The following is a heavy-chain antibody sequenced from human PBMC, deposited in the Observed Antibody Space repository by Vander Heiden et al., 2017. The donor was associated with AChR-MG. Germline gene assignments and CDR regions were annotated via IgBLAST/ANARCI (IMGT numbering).Heavy chain of an antibody. V-gene: IGHV5-51*01. CDR1: GFTFTSYW. Sequence: EVHLVQFGADVKKPGESLKISCKGSGFTFTSYWIGWVRQMPGKGLEWMGIIYPGDSDTRYSPSFQGQVIMSADKSISTVYLQWTSLKASDTAMYYCARQRYSTSSGGAFDIWGQGTMVAVSS. CDR2: IYPGDSDT. J-gene: IGHJ3*02. CDR3: ARQRYSTSSGGAFDI. D-gene: IGHD6-6*01.